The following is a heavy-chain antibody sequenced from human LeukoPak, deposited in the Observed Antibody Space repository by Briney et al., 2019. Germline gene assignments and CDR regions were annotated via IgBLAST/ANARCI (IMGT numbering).Heavy chain of an antibody. J-gene: IGHJ4*02. CDR3: ARDNWGSLDY. CDR2: NTDSGNI. V-gene: IGHV4-59*01. CDR1: GSSMTIYS. D-gene: IGHD7-27*01. Sequence: PSETLSLTCAVSGSSMTIYSWGWIRQAPGKGLEWIGYNTDSGNINFNPALKSRVTISVDTSKSQFSLKLTSVTPADTAVYHCARDNWGSLDYWGQGTLVTVSS.